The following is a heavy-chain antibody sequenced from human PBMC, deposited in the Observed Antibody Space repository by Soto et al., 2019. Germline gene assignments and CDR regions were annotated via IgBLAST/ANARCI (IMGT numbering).Heavy chain of an antibody. J-gene: IGHJ4*02. CDR2: IYHSGST. CDR1: GYSISSGDY. D-gene: IGHD2-2*01. CDR3: ARGVVPSRSDYFDY. Sequence: SETLSLTCAVSGYSISSGDYWGWIRQPPGKGLEWIGSIYHSGSTYYNPSLKSRVTISVDTSKNQFSLKLSSVTAADTAVYYCARGVVPSRSDYFDYWGQGTLVTVSS. V-gene: IGHV4-38-2*01.